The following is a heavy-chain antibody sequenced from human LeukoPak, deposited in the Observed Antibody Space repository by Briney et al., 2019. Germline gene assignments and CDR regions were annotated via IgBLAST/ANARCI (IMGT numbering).Heavy chain of an antibody. V-gene: IGHV1-69*05. CDR1: GGTFSSYA. CDR3: ASGAVRHIVVVTAIPETFDY. CDR2: IIPIFGTA. D-gene: IGHD2-21*02. Sequence: SVKVSCKASGGTFSSYAISWVRQAPGQGLEWMGRIIPIFGTANYAQKFQGRVTITTDESTSTAYMELSSLRSEDTAVYYCASGAVRHIVVVTAIPETFDYWGQGTLITVSS. J-gene: IGHJ4*02.